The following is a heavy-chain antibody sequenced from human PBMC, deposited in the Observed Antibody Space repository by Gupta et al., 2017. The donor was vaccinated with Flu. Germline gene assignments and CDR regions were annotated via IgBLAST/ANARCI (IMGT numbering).Heavy chain of an antibody. V-gene: IGHV3-33*01. CDR3: ARSGYGDFRGPLDY. D-gene: IGHD4-17*01. CDR1: GFTFSSYG. CDR2: IWYDGSNK. J-gene: IGHJ4*02. Sequence: GRSLRLSCAASGFTFSSYGMHWVRQAPGKGLEWVAVIWYDGSNKYYADSVKGRFTISRDNSKNTLYLQMNSLRAEDTAVYYCARSGYGDFRGPLDYWGQGTLVTVSS.